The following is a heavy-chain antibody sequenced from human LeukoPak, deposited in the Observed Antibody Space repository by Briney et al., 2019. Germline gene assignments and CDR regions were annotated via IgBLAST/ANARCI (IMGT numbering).Heavy chain of an antibody. CDR1: GFTFSSYS. V-gene: IGHV3-48*04. J-gene: IGHJ4*02. D-gene: IGHD5-12*01. CDR3: AREMGGYPFDY. Sequence: PGGSLRLSCAASGFTFSSYSMNRVRQAPGKGLEWVSYISSSGITIYYADSVKGRFTISRDNAKNSLYLQMNSLRAEDTAVYYCAREMGGYPFDYWGQGTLVTVSS. CDR2: ISSSGITI.